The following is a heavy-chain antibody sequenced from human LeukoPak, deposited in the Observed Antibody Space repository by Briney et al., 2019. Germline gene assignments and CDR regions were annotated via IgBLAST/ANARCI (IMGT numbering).Heavy chain of an antibody. D-gene: IGHD6-13*01. CDR3: AKREGSSWAMLY. CDR1: GGSISNYY. Sequence: KPSETLSLTCTDSGGSISNYYWNWIRQPPGKGLEWIGSIYHSARTSGKTNYNPSLESRVRISIDASRSQFSLKVISVTAADTAVYYCAKREGSSWAMLYWGPGALVTVSS. CDR2: IYHSARTSGKT. J-gene: IGHJ4*02. V-gene: IGHV4-59*08.